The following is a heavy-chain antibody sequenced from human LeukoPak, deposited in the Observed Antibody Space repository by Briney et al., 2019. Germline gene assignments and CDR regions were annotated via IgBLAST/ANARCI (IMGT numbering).Heavy chain of an antibody. CDR3: ARVRIAAAGPGFDP. Sequence: SETLSLTCAVYGGSFSGYYWSWIRQPPGKGLEWIGEIDHSGSTNYNPSLKSRVTISVDTSKNQCSLKLSSVTAADTAAYYCARVRIAAAGPGFDPWGQGTLVTVSS. V-gene: IGHV4-34*01. CDR1: GGSFSGYY. CDR2: IDHSGST. J-gene: IGHJ5*02. D-gene: IGHD6-13*01.